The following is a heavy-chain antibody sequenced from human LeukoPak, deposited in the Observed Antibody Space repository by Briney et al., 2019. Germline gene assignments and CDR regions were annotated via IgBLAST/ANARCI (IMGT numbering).Heavy chain of an antibody. D-gene: IGHD2-21*02. CDR1: GGSFNGYY. CDR3: ARLVVTAPQNHYYMDV. J-gene: IGHJ6*03. CDR2: INHIGTT. V-gene: IGHV4-34*01. Sequence: PSETLSLTCNVSGGSFNGYYWTWIRQPPGKGLEWIAEINHIGTTNHNPSPKSRVSVSTDTSKNQFFLKLTSVTAADTALYYCARLVVTAPQNHYYMDVWGEGTTVTVSS.